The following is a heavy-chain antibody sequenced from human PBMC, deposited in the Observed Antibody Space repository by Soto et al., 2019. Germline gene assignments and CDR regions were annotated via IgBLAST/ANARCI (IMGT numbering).Heavy chain of an antibody. CDR1: GYTFTSYG. J-gene: IGHJ2*01. V-gene: IGHV5-51*01. D-gene: IGHD3-16*02. Sequence: ASVKVSCKASGYTFTSYGISWVRQMPGEGLEWMGIIYPGDSDTRYSPSFQGQVTISADKSISTAYLQWSSLKASDTAMYYCARLVQDVSWYFDLWGRGTLVTVSS. CDR3: ARLVQDVSWYFDL. CDR2: IYPGDSDT.